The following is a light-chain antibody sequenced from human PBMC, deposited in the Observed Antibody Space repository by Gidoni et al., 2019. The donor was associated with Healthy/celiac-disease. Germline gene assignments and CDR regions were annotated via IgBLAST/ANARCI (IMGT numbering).Light chain of an antibody. J-gene: IGKJ5*01. Sequence: DIVMTQSPDSLAVSLGERATINCKSSQSVLYSSNNKNYLAWYQQKPGQPPKLLIYWASTRESGVPDRFSGSGSGTDFTLTISSLQAEDVAVYYCQQHYSTPITFXQXTRLEIK. V-gene: IGKV4-1*01. CDR2: WAS. CDR3: QQHYSTPIT. CDR1: QSVLYSSNNKNY.